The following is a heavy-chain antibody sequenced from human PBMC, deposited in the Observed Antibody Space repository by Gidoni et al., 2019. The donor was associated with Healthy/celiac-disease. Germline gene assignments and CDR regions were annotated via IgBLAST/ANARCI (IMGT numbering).Heavy chain of an antibody. CDR1: RGTFSSYA. CDR2: IIPSFGTA. J-gene: IGHJ4*02. CDR3: ARVEGSGSYYTV. Sequence: QVQLVQSGAELKKPASSVKVPCKASRGTFSSYAISWVRQAPGQGIEWMGGIIPSFGTANYAQKFQGRVTITADESTSTAYMELSSLRSEDTAVYYCARVEGSGSYYTVWGQGTLVTVSS. V-gene: IGHV1-69*01. D-gene: IGHD3-10*01.